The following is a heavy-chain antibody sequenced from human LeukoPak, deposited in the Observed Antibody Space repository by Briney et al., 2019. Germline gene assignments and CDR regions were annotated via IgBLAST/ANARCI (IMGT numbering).Heavy chain of an antibody. D-gene: IGHD3-22*01. Sequence: GESLKISCKGSGYSFTSYWIGWVRQMPGKGLEWMGIIYPGDSDTRYSPSFQGQVTISADKSISTAYLQWSSLKASDTAMYYCARSPSAYYYDSSGYYWSYWGQGTLVTVSS. CDR3: ARSPSAYYYDSSGYYWSY. V-gene: IGHV5-51*01. J-gene: IGHJ4*02. CDR1: GYSFTSYW. CDR2: IYPGDSDT.